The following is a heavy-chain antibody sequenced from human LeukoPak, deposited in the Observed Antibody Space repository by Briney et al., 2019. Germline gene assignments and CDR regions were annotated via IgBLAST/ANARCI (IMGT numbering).Heavy chain of an antibody. D-gene: IGHD2-2*01. CDR2: ISSSSSYI. V-gene: IGHV3-21*01. CDR3: ARVFRYCSSTSCQEGDY. J-gene: IGHJ4*02. CDR1: GFTFSSYS. Sequence: RGSLRLSCAASGFTFSSYSMNWVRQAPGKGLEWVSSISSSSSYIYYADSVKGRFTISRDNAKNSLYLQMNSLRAEDTAVYYCARVFRYCSSTSCQEGDYWAQGTLVPVSS.